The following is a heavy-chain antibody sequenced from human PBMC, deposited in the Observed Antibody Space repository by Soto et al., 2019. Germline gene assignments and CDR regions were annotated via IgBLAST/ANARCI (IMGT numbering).Heavy chain of an antibody. J-gene: IGHJ4*02. CDR1: GFTFSAHI. CDR3: ARERFSGDCYLDS. V-gene: IGHV3-21*01. CDR2: ISRSVDYM. D-gene: IGHD2-21*02. Sequence: EVQLVESGGGLVKPGGSLRLSCTASGFTFSAHIMTWVRQAPGKGLEWVSSISRSVDYMYYADSVKGRFTISRDNAKNSLYLQMNSLSADDTAIYFCARERFSGDCYLDSWGQGTLVTVSS.